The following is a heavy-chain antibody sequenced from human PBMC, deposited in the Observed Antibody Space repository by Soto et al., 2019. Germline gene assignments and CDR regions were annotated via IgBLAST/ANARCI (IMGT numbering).Heavy chain of an antibody. D-gene: IGHD6-13*01. CDR2: ISSSSSYI. V-gene: IGHV3-21*01. CDR3: AREGGGSSWYYYYYMDV. Sequence: GGSLRLSCAASGFTFSSYSMNWVRQAPGKGLEWVSSISSSSSYIYYADSVKGRFTISRDNAKNSLYLQMNSLRAEDTAVYYCAREGGGSSWYYYYYMDVWGKGTTVTVSS. J-gene: IGHJ6*03. CDR1: GFTFSSYS.